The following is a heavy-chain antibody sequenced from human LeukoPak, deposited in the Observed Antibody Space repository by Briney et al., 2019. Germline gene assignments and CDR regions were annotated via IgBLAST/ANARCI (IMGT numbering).Heavy chain of an antibody. J-gene: IGHJ4*02. Sequence: PGRSLRLSCVASGFTFSSYGMHWVRQAPGKGLEWVAVIWYDGTNKYYADPVKGRFTISRDSPKNTLYLQMNSLRAEDTAVYYCARAAYDNSGYLTLWGQGTLVTVSS. CDR2: IWYDGTNK. CDR1: GFTFSSYG. V-gene: IGHV3-33*01. CDR3: ARAAYDNSGYLTL. D-gene: IGHD3-22*01.